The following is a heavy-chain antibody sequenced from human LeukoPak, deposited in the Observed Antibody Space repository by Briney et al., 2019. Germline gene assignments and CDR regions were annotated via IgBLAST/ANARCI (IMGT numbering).Heavy chain of an antibody. D-gene: IGHD3-22*01. V-gene: IGHV3-20*04. CDR2: INWNGGST. CDR1: GFPFDDYG. CDR3: ARGSIAIYYYDSSGYFGY. J-gene: IGHJ4*02. Sequence: GSLRLSCAASGFPFDDYGMSWVRQAPGKGLEWVSGINWNGGSTGYADSVKGRFTISRDNAKNSLYLQMNSLRAEDTALYYCARGSIAIYYYDSSGYFGYWGQGTLVTVSS.